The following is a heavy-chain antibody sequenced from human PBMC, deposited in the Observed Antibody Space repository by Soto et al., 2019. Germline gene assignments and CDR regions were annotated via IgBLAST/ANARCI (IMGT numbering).Heavy chain of an antibody. CDR1: GESFSGYGGPFSGYY. Sequence: SETLSLTCAVHGESFSGYGGPFSGYYWSWIRQTPGKGLEWIGYIYYSGSTYYNPSLKSRVTISVDTSKNQFSLKLSSVTAADTAVYYCARVRIAAAGYYYYGMDVWGQGTTVTVSS. CDR3: ARVRIAAAGYYYYGMDV. CDR2: IYYSGST. J-gene: IGHJ6*02. D-gene: IGHD6-13*01. V-gene: IGHV4-31*11.